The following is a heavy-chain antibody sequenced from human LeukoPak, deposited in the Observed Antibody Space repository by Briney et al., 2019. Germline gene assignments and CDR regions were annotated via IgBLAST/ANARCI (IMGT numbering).Heavy chain of an antibody. D-gene: IGHD6-13*01. Sequence: SSQTLSLTCTVSGGSISSGDYYWSWIRQPLGKGLEWIGYIYYSGSTYYNPSLKSRVTISVDTSKNQFSLKLSSVTAADTVVYYCARDLEAAAAPDYWGQGTLVTVSS. J-gene: IGHJ4*02. CDR1: GGSISSGDYY. CDR2: IYYSGST. CDR3: ARDLEAAAAPDY. V-gene: IGHV4-30-4*08.